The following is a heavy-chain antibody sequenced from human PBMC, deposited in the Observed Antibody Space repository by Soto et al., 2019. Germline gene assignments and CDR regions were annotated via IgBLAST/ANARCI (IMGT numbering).Heavy chain of an antibody. CDR1: GGSISSSSYY. CDR2: IYYSGST. V-gene: IGHV4-39*01. J-gene: IGHJ4*02. Sequence: SETLSLTCTVSGGSISSSSYYWGWIRQPPGKGLEWIGSIYYSGSTYYNTYLKSRVTISVDTSKNQFSLKLSSVTAADSSVYYCARHGRHSSVNTFDYWGQGTLVTVSS. CDR3: ARHGRHSSVNTFDY. D-gene: IGHD6-19*01.